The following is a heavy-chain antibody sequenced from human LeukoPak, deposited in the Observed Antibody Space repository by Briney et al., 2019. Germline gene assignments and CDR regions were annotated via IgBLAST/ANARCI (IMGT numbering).Heavy chain of an antibody. CDR2: ISSSSSYI. CDR3: ARDRSIAARAY. CDR1: GFTFSSYS. J-gene: IGHJ4*02. Sequence: PGRSLRLSCAASGFTFSSYSMNWVRQAPGKGLEWVSSISSSSSYIYYADSVKGRFTISRDNAKNSLYLQMNSLRAEDTAVYYCARDRSIAARAYWGQGTLVTVSS. V-gene: IGHV3-21*01. D-gene: IGHD6-6*01.